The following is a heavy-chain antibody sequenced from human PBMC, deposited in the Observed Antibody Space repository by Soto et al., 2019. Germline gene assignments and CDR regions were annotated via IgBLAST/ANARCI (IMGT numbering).Heavy chain of an antibody. CDR3: ARDGEPDGIWTFDS. CDR1: GFTLAKYT. D-gene: IGHD3-9*01. J-gene: IGHJ4*02. CDR2: SYSTGGT. Sequence: RGSLRLSCASSGFTLAKYTMGWVRQAPGKGLEWVAESYSTGGTEYADSVKGRFTIFRDNSKSTLFLQMNSLGVGDTALYYCARDGEPDGIWTFDSWGQGTLVTVSS. V-gene: IGHV3-23*01.